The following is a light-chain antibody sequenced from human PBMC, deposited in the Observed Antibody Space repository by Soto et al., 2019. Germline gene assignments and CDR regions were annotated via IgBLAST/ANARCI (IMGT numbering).Light chain of an antibody. CDR2: DIA. Sequence: QSALTQPRSVSGSPGQSVTISCTGTSSNVGGYDYVSWYQQHPGMAPQLIIYDIAKRPSGVPDRFSGSKSGNTASLTISGLQAEDEADYYCCSYAGSYSWVFGAGTKLTVL. J-gene: IGLJ3*02. CDR3: CSYAGSYSWV. V-gene: IGLV2-11*01. CDR1: SSNVGGYDY.